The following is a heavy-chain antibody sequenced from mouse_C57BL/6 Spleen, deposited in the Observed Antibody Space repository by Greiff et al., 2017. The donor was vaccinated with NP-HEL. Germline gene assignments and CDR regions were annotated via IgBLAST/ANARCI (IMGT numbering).Heavy chain of an antibody. V-gene: IGHV1-59*01. D-gene: IGHD4-1*01. CDR1: GYTFTSYW. CDR2: IDPSDSYT. CDR3: ARSGPGTPFAY. J-gene: IGHJ3*01. Sequence: QVQLQQPGAELVRPGTSVKLSCKASGYTFTSYWMHWVKQRPGQGLEWIGVIDPSDSYTNYNPKFKGKATLTVDTSSSTAYMQLSSLTSEDSAVYYCARSGPGTPFAYWGQGTLVTVSA.